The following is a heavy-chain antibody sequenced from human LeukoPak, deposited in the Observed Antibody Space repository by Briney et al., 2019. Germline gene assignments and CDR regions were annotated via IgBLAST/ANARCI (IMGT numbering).Heavy chain of an antibody. J-gene: IGHJ4*02. V-gene: IGHV3-23*01. Sequence: PGGSLRLSCAASGFRFSTYAMSWVRQAPGKGLDWISGISGSTGSTYYADSVKGRFTISRDNSKNTLYLQMNTLRAEDTAVYYCAKSDPLMTAAGIFDYWGQGTLVTVSS. D-gene: IGHD6-25*01. CDR2: ISGSTGST. CDR3: AKSDPLMTAAGIFDY. CDR1: GFRFSTYA.